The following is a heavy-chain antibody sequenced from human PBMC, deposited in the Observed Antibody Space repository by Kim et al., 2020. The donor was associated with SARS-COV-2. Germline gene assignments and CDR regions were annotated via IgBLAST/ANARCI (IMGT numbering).Heavy chain of an antibody. V-gene: IGHV1-46*01. J-gene: IGHJ5*02. D-gene: IGHD3-16*02. CDR2: INPSGGST. CDR3: ARGENDYDYVWGSYQSVTNWFDP. CDR1: GYTFTSYY. Sequence: ASLKVSCKASGYTFTSYYMHWVRQAPGQGLEWMGIINPSGGSTSYAQKFQGRVTMTRDTSTSTVYMELSSLRSEDTAVYYCARGENDYDYVWGSYQSVTNWFDPWGQGTLVTVSS.